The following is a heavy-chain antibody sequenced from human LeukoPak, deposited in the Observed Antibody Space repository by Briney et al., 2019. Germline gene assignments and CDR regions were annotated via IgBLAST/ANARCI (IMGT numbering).Heavy chain of an antibody. D-gene: IGHD3-22*01. Sequence: ASVKVSCKVSGYTLTELSMHWVRQAPGKGLEWMGGFDPEDGETIYAQKFQGRVTMTEDTSADTAYMELSSLRSEDTAVYYCASYYYDSSGYISTAFDIWGQGTMVTVSS. CDR1: GYTLTELS. V-gene: IGHV1-24*01. J-gene: IGHJ3*02. CDR2: FDPEDGET. CDR3: ASYYYDSSGYISTAFDI.